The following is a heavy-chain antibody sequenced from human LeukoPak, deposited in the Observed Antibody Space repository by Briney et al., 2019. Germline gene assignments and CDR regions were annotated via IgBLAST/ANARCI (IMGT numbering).Heavy chain of an antibody. CDR1: GFTFSSYG. D-gene: IGHD6-19*01. V-gene: IGHV3-33*01. CDR3: ARDRRGDSSGWYYFDY. CDR2: IWYDGSNK. Sequence: PGGSLRLSCAASGFTFSSYGMHWVRQAPGKGLEWVAVIWYDGSNKYYADSVKGRFTISRDNSKNTLYLQMNSLRAEDTAVYYCARDRRGDSSGWYYFDYWGQGTLVTVSS. J-gene: IGHJ4*02.